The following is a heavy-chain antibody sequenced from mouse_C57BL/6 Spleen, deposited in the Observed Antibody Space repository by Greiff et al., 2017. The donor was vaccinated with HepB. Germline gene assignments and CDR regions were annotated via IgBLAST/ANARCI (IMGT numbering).Heavy chain of an antibody. V-gene: IGHV5-6*01. CDR3: ARRGGGSTSYYFDY. D-gene: IGHD1-1*01. CDR1: GFTFSSYG. Sequence: EVQLVESGGDLVKPGGSLKLSCAASGFTFSSYGMSWVRQTPDKRLEWVATISSGGSYTYYPDSVKGRFTISRDNAKNTLYLQMSSLKSEDTAMYYCARRGGGSTSYYFDYWGQGTTLTVSS. CDR2: ISSGGSYT. J-gene: IGHJ2*01.